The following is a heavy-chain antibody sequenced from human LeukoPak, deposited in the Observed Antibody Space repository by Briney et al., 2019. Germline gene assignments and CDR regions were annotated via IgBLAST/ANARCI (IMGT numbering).Heavy chain of an antibody. CDR3: AQEILVGALGY. CDR2: IGSNGGST. CDR1: GFTFSSYA. V-gene: IGHV3-64*01. D-gene: IGHD1-26*01. J-gene: IGHJ4*02. Sequence: GGSLRLSCAASGFTFSSYAMHWVRQAPGKGLEYVSAIGSNGGSTYYANSVKGRFTIYRDNSKNTLYLQMGSLRAEDMAVYYCAQEILVGALGYWGQGTLVTVSS.